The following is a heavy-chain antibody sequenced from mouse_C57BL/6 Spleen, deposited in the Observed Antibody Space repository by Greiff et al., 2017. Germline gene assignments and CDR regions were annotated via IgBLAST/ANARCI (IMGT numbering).Heavy chain of an antibody. CDR3: ARWGLRFDH. D-gene: IGHD2-4*01. V-gene: IGHV1-52*01. CDR1: GYTFTSYW. Sequence: VQLQQPGAELVRPGSSVKLSCKASGYTFTSYWMHWVKQRPIQGLEWIGNIDPSDSETHYNQQFKEKAPFTVDKSSSKGDMQLSSQISEGSEVYFCARWGLRFDHWGQSTTLTVSS. CDR2: IDPSDSET. J-gene: IGHJ2*01.